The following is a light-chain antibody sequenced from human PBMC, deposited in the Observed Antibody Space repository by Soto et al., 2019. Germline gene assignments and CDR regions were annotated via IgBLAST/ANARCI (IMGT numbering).Light chain of an antibody. V-gene: IGLV2-14*01. CDR3: SSYTSSNTYV. Sequence: QSALTQPASVSGSPGQSITISCTGTSSDVGGYNYVSWYQQHPGKAPKLMIYDVTYRPSGASNRFSGSKSGNTASLTISGLQAEDETDYYCSSYTSSNTYVFGTGTKLTVL. J-gene: IGLJ1*01. CDR2: DVT. CDR1: SSDVGGYNY.